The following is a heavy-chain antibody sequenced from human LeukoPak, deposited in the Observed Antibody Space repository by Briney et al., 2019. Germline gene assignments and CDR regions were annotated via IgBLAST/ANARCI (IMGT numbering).Heavy chain of an antibody. CDR1: GYTFTGYY. V-gene: IGHV1-2*02. Sequence: GASVRVSCKASGYTFTGYYIHWVRQAPGQGLEWMGWIYPYSGDTNYAQNFQGTVTMTRDTSISTAYMELSSLKSDDTAVYYCARDRNSGSSLDIWGQRPMLPVSS. CDR2: IYPYSGDT. CDR3: ARDRNSGSSLDI. J-gene: IGHJ3*02. D-gene: IGHD6-6*01.